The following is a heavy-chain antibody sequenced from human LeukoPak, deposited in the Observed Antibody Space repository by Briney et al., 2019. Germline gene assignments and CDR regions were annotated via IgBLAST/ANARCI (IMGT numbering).Heavy chain of an antibody. D-gene: IGHD3-10*01. CDR2: INPNSGGT. J-gene: IGHJ4*02. Sequence: GASVKVSCKASGYTFTGYYMHWVRQAPGQGLEWMGWINPNSGGTNYAQKFQGRVTMTRDTSISTAYMELSRLRSDDTAVYYCARDLPENYGSGILYWGQGTLVTVSS. CDR3: ARDLPENYGSGILY. CDR1: GYTFTGYY. V-gene: IGHV1-2*02.